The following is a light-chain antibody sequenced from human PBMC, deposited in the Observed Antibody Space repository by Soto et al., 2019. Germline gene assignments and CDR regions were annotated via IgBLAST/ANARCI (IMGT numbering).Light chain of an antibody. Sequence: EIELTQSPGTLSLSPVERATLSCRASHTISSSYLAWYQQKPGQAPRLLMYGISRRATGIPDRFSGSGSGTDFTPTITRLEPEDFAVYYCQQYRTFGQGTKVDI. CDR3: QQYRT. CDR2: GIS. V-gene: IGKV3-20*01. J-gene: IGKJ1*01. CDR1: HTISSSY.